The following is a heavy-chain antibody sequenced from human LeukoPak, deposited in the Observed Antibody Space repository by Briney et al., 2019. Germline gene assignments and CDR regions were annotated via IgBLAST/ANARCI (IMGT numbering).Heavy chain of an antibody. CDR3: ARGVVAATTLIYYYYMDV. V-gene: IGHV4-4*07. CDR1: GGSISSYY. D-gene: IGHD2-15*01. CDR2: IYTSGST. Sequence: PSETLSLTCTVSGGSISSYYWSWIRQPAGKGLEWIGRIYTSGSTNYNPSLKSRVTISVDKSKNQFSLKLSPVTAADTAVYYCARGVVAATTLIYYYYMDVWGKGTTVTVSS. J-gene: IGHJ6*03.